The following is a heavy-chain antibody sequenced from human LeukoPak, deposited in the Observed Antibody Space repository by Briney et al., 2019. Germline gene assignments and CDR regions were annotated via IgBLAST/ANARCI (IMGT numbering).Heavy chain of an antibody. Sequence: GGSLRLSCAASGFTVSNNYMSWVRQAPGKGLEWVSVIYSGGTTYYADSVKGRFTISRDNSKNTVYLQMNSLRAEDTAVYYCARDSCSGGSCVLDHWGQGTLVTVSS. CDR2: IYSGGTT. CDR1: GFTVSNNY. D-gene: IGHD2-15*01. V-gene: IGHV3-53*01. J-gene: IGHJ4*02. CDR3: ARDSCSGGSCVLDH.